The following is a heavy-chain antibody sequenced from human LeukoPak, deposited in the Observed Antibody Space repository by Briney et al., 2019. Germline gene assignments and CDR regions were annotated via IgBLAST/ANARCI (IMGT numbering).Heavy chain of an antibody. CDR3: TTELFCSGGSCYYFDY. V-gene: IGHV3-15*01. CDR2: IKSKTDGGTA. CDR1: GFTFSNAW. Sequence: KPGGSLRLSCAASGFTFSNAWMSWVRQAPGKGLDWVGRIKSKTDGGTADYAAPVKGRFTISRDDSKNTLYLQMNSLKTEDTAVYYCTTELFCSGGSCYYFDYWGQGTLVTVSS. D-gene: IGHD2-15*01. J-gene: IGHJ4*02.